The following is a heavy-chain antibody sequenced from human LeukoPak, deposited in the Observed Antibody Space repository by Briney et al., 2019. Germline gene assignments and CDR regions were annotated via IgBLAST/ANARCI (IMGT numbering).Heavy chain of an antibody. CDR2: ISWNSGSI. CDR1: GFTFDDYA. D-gene: IGHD3-10*01. V-gene: IGHV3-9*01. J-gene: IGHJ6*02. Sequence: SLRLSCAASGFTFDDYAMHWVRQAPGKGLEWVSGISWNSGSIGYADSVKGRFTISRDNAKNSLYLQMNSLRAEDTALYYCAKDIMGWRITMVRGVIYYYGMDVWGQGTMVTVSS. CDR3: AKDIMGWRITMVRGVIYYYGMDV.